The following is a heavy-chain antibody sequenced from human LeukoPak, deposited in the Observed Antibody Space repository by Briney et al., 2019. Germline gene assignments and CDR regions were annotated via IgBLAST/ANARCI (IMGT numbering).Heavy chain of an antibody. CDR3: AREKLRDGAFDI. D-gene: IGHD5-24*01. CDR2: ISSSSSHI. J-gene: IGHJ3*02. Sequence: PGGSLRLSCAASGFTFSSYSMSWVRQAPGKGLEWVSSISSSSSHIYYADSVKGRFTISRDNAKNSLYLQMNSLRAEDTAVYYCAREKLRDGAFDIWGQGTMVTVSS. V-gene: IGHV3-21*01. CDR1: GFTFSSYS.